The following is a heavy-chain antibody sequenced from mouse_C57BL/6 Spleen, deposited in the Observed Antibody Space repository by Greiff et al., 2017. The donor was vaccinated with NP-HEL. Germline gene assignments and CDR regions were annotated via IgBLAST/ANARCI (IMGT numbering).Heavy chain of an antibody. CDR2: INPSSGYT. Sequence: VQLQQSGAELAKPGASVKLSCKASGYTFTSYWMHWVKQRPGRGLEWIGYINPSSGYTKYNQKFKDEATLTADKSSSTAYMQLSSLTYEDSAVYYCARHEDGNYVGFAYWGQGTLVTVSA. J-gene: IGHJ3*01. CDR3: ARHEDGNYVGFAY. V-gene: IGHV1-7*01. D-gene: IGHD2-1*01. CDR1: GYTFTSYW.